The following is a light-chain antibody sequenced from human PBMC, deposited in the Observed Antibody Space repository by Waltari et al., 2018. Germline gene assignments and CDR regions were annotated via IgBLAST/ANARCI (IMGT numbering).Light chain of an antibody. J-gene: IGLJ3*02. Sequence: QLVLTQSPSASASLGASVKLTCTLSSGLRSNVIPWLQQQPEKGPRYLMKVTSDGSHSKGDEIPDRFSGSSSGAERYLTISSLQSEDEADYYCQTGGHGTWVFGGGTKLTVL. V-gene: IGLV4-69*01. CDR2: VTSDGSH. CDR3: QTGGHGTWV. CDR1: SGLRSNV.